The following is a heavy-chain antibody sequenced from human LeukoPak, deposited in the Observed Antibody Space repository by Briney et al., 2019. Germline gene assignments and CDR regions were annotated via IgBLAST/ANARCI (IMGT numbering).Heavy chain of an antibody. CDR2: VYYSGST. J-gene: IGHJ6*02. CDR1: GGSISTYY. CDR3: ARRLRNYYYYGMDV. V-gene: IGHV4-59*01. D-gene: IGHD5-12*01. Sequence: SETLSLTCTVSGGSISTYYWSWVRQPPGKGLEWIGYVYYSGSTEYNPSLKSRVTISVDTSKIQFSLKLNSMTAADTAVYYCARRLRNYYYYGMDVWGQGTTVTVSS.